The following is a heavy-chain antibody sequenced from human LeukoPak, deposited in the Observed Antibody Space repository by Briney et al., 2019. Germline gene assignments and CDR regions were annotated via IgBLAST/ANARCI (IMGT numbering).Heavy chain of an antibody. D-gene: IGHD3-3*01. CDR3: ARGSGSDFWSGGRHAFDI. Sequence: ASVKVSCKASGYTFMNDGITWVRQAPGQGLEWMGWISVHNGNTNYAQKFQGRVTMTTDTSTSTAYMELRSLRSDDTAVYYCARGSGSDFWSGGRHAFDIWGQGTMVTVSS. V-gene: IGHV1-18*01. J-gene: IGHJ3*02. CDR1: GYTFMNDG. CDR2: ISVHNGNT.